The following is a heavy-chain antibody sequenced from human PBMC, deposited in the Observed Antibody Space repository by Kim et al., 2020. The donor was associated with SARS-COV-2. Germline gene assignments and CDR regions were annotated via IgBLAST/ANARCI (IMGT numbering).Heavy chain of an antibody. J-gene: IGHJ6*03. Sequence: SETLSLTCTVSGGSISSYYWSWIRQPPGKGLEWIGYIYYSGSTNYNPSLKSRVTISVDTSKNQFSLKLSSVTAADTAVYYCARGDRVATMFHYYYYMDVWGKGTTVTVSS. V-gene: IGHV4-59*01. CDR2: IYYSGST. CDR3: ARGDRVATMFHYYYYMDV. CDR1: GGSISSYY. D-gene: IGHD5-12*01.